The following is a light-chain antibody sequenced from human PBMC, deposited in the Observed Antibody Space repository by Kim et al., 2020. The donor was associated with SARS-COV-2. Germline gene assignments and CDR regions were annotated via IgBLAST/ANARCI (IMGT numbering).Light chain of an antibody. Sequence: GQSFTNSDTGTSSEVGGYNYVSWYQQHPGKAPKLMIYDVSNRPSGVSNRFSGSKSGNTASLTISGLQAEDEADYYCSSYTSSSLWVFGGGTQLTVL. V-gene: IGLV2-14*03. CDR3: SSYTSSSLWV. CDR1: SSEVGGYNY. CDR2: DVS. J-gene: IGLJ3*02.